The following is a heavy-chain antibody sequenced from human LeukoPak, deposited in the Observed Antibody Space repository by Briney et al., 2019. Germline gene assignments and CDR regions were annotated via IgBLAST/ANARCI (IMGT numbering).Heavy chain of an antibody. D-gene: IGHD2-21*01. CDR1: GFIFSDYN. CDR2: ISYDGSNK. V-gene: IGHV3-30-3*01. Sequence: PGGSLRLSCEASGFIFSDYNMNWVRQAPGKGLEWVAVISYDGSNKYYADSVKGRFTISRDNSKNTLYLQMNSLRAEDTAVYYCARDSSKRYCGGDCPGGHFDYWGQGTLVTVSS. J-gene: IGHJ4*02. CDR3: ARDSSKRYCGGDCPGGHFDY.